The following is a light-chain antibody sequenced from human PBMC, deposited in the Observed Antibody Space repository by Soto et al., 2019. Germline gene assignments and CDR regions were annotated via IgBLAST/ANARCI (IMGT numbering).Light chain of an antibody. CDR1: QSVTGNY. V-gene: IGKV3-20*01. CDR3: QQHRISPWT. Sequence: EIVLTQSPGTLSLSPGESAALSCRASQSVTGNYLVWYRQKPGQAPRLLMYAISSRAAGIPDRFSGSGSGTDFTLTITTLEPEDSALYYCQQHRISPWTFGQGTRVEV. CDR2: AIS. J-gene: IGKJ1*01.